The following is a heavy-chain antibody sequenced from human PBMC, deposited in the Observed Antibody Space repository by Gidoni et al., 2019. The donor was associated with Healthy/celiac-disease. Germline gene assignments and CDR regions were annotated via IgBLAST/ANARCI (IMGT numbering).Heavy chain of an antibody. CDR2: INHSGST. Sequence: QMQLHQWGAGLLKPSETLSLTCAVYGGSFSGYYCRWSRQPPGKGLEWIVEINHSGSTNYHPSLKSRVTISVDTSKNQFSLKLSSVTDADTAVYYCARGGRDTWIQLWLRWFDPWGQGTLVTVSS. J-gene: IGHJ5*02. D-gene: IGHD5-18*01. CDR1: GGSFSGYY. V-gene: IGHV4-34*01. CDR3: ARGGRDTWIQLWLRWFDP.